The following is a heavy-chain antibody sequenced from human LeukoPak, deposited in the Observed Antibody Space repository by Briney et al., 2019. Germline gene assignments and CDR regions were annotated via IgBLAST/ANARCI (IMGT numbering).Heavy chain of an antibody. V-gene: IGHV1-69*01. CDR2: ITPIFRTP. Sequence: GSSVKVSCKASGGTFSTTTINWVRQAPGQGLEWMGGITPIFRTPKYAQKFQGRVTITAVESMNTAYMELSSLRSEDTAVYYCARGPITTRSHFDYWGQGTLVTVSS. J-gene: IGHJ4*02. CDR1: GGTFSTTT. CDR3: ARGPITTRSHFDY. D-gene: IGHD3-22*01.